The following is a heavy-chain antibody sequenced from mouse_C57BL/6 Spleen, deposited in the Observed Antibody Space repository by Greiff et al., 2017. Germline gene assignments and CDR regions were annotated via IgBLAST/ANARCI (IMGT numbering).Heavy chain of an antibody. CDR2: IYPGDGDT. Sequence: VQLQQSGAELVKPGASVKISCKASGYAFSSYWMIWVKQRPGKGLEWIGQIYPGDGDTNYNGKFKGKATLTADKSYSTAYMQLSSLTSEDSAVYFCARVGTRYAMDYWGQGTSVTVSS. V-gene: IGHV1-80*01. CDR1: GYAFSSYW. CDR3: ARVGTRYAMDY. J-gene: IGHJ4*01. D-gene: IGHD3-1*01.